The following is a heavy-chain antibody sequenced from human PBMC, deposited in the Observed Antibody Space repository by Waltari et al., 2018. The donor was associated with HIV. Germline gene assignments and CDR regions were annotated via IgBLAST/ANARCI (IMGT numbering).Heavy chain of an antibody. CDR3: VKGGVGPTTQYFDS. J-gene: IGHJ4*02. V-gene: IGHV3-9*01. CDR2: ISYNSGTT. CDR1: AFLFKDYA. Sequence: EVLLVESGGALVKPGRSLRLSCSASAFLFKDYAMPWVRQAPGKGLEWVSGISYNSGTTAYADSVKGRFTISRDNAKSSLFLQMNSLRPEDTAFYYCVKGGVGPTTQYFDSWGQGTLVIVSS. D-gene: IGHD3-3*01.